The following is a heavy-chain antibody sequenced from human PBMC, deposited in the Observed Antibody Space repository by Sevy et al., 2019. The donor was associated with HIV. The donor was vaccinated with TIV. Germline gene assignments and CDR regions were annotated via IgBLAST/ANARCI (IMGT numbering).Heavy chain of an antibody. Sequence: ASVKVSCKASGYTFTGYYMHWVRQAPGQGLEWMGWINPNSGGTNYAQKFQGRVTMTRDTSISTAYMELSRLRSDDTAVYYCARDRAPRGKGRFDYWGQGTLVTVSS. CDR3: ARDRAPRGKGRFDY. V-gene: IGHV1-2*02. CDR1: GYTFTGYY. CDR2: INPNSGGT. J-gene: IGHJ4*02. D-gene: IGHD3-10*01.